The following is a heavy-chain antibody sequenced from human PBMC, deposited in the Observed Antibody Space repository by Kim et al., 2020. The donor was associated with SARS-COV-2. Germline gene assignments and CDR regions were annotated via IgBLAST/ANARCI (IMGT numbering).Heavy chain of an antibody. V-gene: IGHV1-2*02. Sequence: ASVKVSCKASGYTFTGYYMHWVRQAPGQGLEWMGWINPNSGGTNYAQKFQGRVTMTRDTSISTAYMELSRLRSDDTAVYYCARELVDWLLPKPLDYWGQGTLVTVSS. CDR1: GYTFTGYY. CDR3: ARELVDWLLPKPLDY. J-gene: IGHJ4*02. D-gene: IGHD3-9*01. CDR2: INPNSGGT.